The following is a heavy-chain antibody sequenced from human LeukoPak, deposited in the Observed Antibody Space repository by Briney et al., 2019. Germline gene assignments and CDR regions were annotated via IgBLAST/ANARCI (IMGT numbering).Heavy chain of an antibody. CDR2: IYSGGST. V-gene: IGHV3-66*01. D-gene: IGHD6-25*01. CDR3: ARDRLAAGNWFDP. Sequence: PGGSLRLSCAASGFTVSSNYMSWVRQAPGKGLEWVSVIYSGGSTYYADSVKGRFTISRDNSKNTLYLQMNSLRAEDTAVYYCARDRLAAGNWFDPWGQGTLVTVSS. J-gene: IGHJ5*02. CDR1: GFTVSSNY.